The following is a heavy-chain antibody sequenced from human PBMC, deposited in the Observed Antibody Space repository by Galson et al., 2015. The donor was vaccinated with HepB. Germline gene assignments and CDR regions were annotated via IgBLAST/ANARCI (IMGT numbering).Heavy chain of an antibody. CDR1: GFAFSDYY. CDR3: ARLSSGTHPGFDH. J-gene: IGHJ4*02. V-gene: IGHV3-11*06. CDR2: ISTSTIYT. Sequence: SLRLSCAASGFAFSDYYMGWIRQAPGQGLEWISYISTSTIYTPYADSVKGRFTISRDNAKNSLYLQMNSLRVEDSAIYYCARLSSGTHPGFDHWGQGTLVTVSS. D-gene: IGHD6-19*01.